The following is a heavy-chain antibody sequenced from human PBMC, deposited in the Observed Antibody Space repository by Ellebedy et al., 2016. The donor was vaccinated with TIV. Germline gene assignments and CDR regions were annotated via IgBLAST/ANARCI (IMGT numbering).Heavy chain of an antibody. J-gene: IGHJ3*02. CDR2: INPNSGGT. V-gene: IGHV1-2*02. Sequence: ASVKVSXXASGYTFTGYYMHWVRQAPGQGLEWMGWINPNSGGTNYAQKFQGRVTMTRDTSISTAYMELSRLRSDDTAVYYCASVPYGDYSDAFDIWGQGTLVTVSS. CDR1: GYTFTGYY. D-gene: IGHD4-17*01. CDR3: ASVPYGDYSDAFDI.